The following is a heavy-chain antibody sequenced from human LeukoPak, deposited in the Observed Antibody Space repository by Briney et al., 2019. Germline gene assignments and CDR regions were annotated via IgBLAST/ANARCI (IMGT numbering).Heavy chain of an antibody. V-gene: IGHV4-34*01. J-gene: IGHJ4*02. CDR2: INHSGST. CDR3: ASGTVAHYFDY. Sequence: PSETLSLTCAVYGGSFSGYYWSWIRQPPGKGLEWIGEINHSGSTNYNPSLKSRVTISVDTSKTQFSLKLSSVTAADTAVYYFASGTVAHYFDYWGQGTLVTVSS. CDR1: GGSFSGYY. D-gene: IGHD4-11*01.